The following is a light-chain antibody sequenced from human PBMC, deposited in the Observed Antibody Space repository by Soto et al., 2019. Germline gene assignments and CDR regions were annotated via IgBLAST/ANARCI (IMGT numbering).Light chain of an antibody. J-gene: IGKJ1*01. V-gene: IGKV3-20*01. CDR2: GSS. Sequence: VLTQSPGTLSLSPGERATLSCRASQTLSSRHLAWYQQKPGQAPRLLIYGSSSRATDIPDRFSGSGSGTDFTLTISTLEPEDFEIYYCQQYGYSRTFGQGTKVEIK. CDR3: QQYGYSRT. CDR1: QTLSSRH.